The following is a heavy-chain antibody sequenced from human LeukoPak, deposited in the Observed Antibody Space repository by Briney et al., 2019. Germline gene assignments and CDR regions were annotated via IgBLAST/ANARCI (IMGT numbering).Heavy chain of an antibody. V-gene: IGHV3-33*01. J-gene: IGHJ5*02. D-gene: IGHD3-22*01. CDR1: GFTFSSYG. CDR2: IWYDGSNK. CDR3: ARARNDYDSSGFSALDL. Sequence: PGKSVRLSCVASGFTFSSYGMHWVRQAPGKGLEWVAVIWYDGSNKYCADSVKGRFTISRDNSKNTLYLQVNSLRAEDTAVYYCARARNDYDSSGFSALDLWGQGTLVTVSS.